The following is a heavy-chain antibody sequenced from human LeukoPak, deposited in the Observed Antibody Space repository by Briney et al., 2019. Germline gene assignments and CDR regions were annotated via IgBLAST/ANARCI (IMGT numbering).Heavy chain of an antibody. Sequence: SETLSLTCTVSGDSISRSTYYWGWIRQPPGEGLEWIGSVYYSGSTYYNPSLKSRVTISVDTSKNQFSLKLSSVTAADTAIYYCALSFIVVAFDAFDIWGQGTMVTVSS. D-gene: IGHD3-22*01. J-gene: IGHJ3*02. CDR2: VYYSGST. V-gene: IGHV4-39*01. CDR1: GDSISRSTYY. CDR3: ALSFIVVAFDAFDI.